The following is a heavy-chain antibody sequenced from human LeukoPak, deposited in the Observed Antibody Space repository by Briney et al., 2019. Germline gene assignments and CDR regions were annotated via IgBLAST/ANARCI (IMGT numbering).Heavy chain of an antibody. CDR2: INHSGST. J-gene: IGHJ4*02. D-gene: IGHD3-10*01. V-gene: IGHV4-34*01. CDR1: GGSFSGYY. CDR3: ARTPELLWFGELSN. Sequence: SETLSLTCAVYGGSFSGYYWSWIRQPPGKGLEWIGEINHSGSTNYNPSLKSRVTISVDTSKNQFSLKLSSVTAADTAVYYCARTPELLWFGELSNWGQGTLVTVSS.